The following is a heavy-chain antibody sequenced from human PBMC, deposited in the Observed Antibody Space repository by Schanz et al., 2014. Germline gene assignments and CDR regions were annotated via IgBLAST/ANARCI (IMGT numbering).Heavy chain of an antibody. D-gene: IGHD1-26*01. V-gene: IGHV3-74*02. CDR3: VKDLQRELLRDDHYYGMDV. J-gene: IGHJ6*02. CDR2: INDDGSSA. Sequence: VQLVESGGGVVQRGGSLRLSCAASGFTATSPWMHWVRQAPGKGLVWISRINDDGSSATYAASVKGRFTTSRDNSKNTMYLQMNSLRAEDTAVYYCVKDLQRELLRDDHYYGMDVWGQGTTVTVSS. CDR1: GFTATSPW.